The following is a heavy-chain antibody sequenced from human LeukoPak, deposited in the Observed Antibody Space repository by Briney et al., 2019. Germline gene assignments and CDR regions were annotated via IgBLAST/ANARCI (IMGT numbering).Heavy chain of an antibody. CDR3: ARPYGSGWTTGY. J-gene: IGHJ4*02. CDR1: GYTFTGYY. Sequence: ASVKVSCKASGYTFTGYYMHWVRQAPGQGLEWMGWINPNSGGSNLAQKFQGRVTMTRDTSISTAYMALSRLRSDDTAVYYCARPYGSGWTTGYWGRGTLVTVTA. V-gene: IGHV1-2*02. D-gene: IGHD6-19*01. CDR2: INPNSGGS.